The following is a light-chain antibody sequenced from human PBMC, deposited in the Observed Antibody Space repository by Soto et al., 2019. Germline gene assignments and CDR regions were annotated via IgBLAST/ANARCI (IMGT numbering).Light chain of an antibody. Sequence: QSALTQPPSASGSPGQSVTISCTGTSSDVGGHNYISWYQQHPGKAPKLMIYEVIKRPSGVPDRFSGSKSGNTASLTVSGLQADGEADYFCSSYAGTNNYVVFGGGTKLTVL. CDR1: SSDVGGHNY. CDR2: EVI. J-gene: IGLJ2*01. V-gene: IGLV2-8*01. CDR3: SSYAGTNNYVV.